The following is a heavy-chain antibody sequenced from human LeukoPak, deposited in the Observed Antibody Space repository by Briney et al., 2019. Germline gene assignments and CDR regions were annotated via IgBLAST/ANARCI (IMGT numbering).Heavy chain of an antibody. CDR1: GFTFSDYY. CDR3: AREAVVGATRHFDY. J-gene: IGHJ4*02. D-gene: IGHD1-26*01. Sequence: PGGSLRLSCAASGFTFSDYYMSWIRQAPGKGLEWVSYISSSGSTIYYADSVKGRFTISRDNAKNSLYLQMNSLRAEDTAVYYCAREAVVGATRHFDYWGQGTLVTVSS. V-gene: IGHV3-11*04. CDR2: ISSSGSTI.